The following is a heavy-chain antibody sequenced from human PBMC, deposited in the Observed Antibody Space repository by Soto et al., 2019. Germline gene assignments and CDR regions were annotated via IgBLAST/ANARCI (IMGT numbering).Heavy chain of an antibody. V-gene: IGHV3-30*18. D-gene: IGHD3-10*01. Sequence: GGSLRLSCAASGFTFSSYGMHWVRQAPGKGLEWVAVISYDGSNKYYADSVKGRFTISRDNSKNTLYLQMNSLRAEDTAVYYCAKDLRDYYGSGSYLVNYGMDVWGQGTTVTVSS. CDR1: GFTFSSYG. CDR2: ISYDGSNK. J-gene: IGHJ6*02. CDR3: AKDLRDYYGSGSYLVNYGMDV.